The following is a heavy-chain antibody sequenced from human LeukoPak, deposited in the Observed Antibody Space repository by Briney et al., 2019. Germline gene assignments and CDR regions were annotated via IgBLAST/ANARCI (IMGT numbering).Heavy chain of an antibody. J-gene: IGHJ4*02. CDR2: ISWNSGSI. CDR1: GFTFDDYA. D-gene: IGHD3-22*01. CDR3: AKDGGTYYYDSSGYSYFDC. Sequence: GGSLRLSCAASGFTFDDYAMHWVRQAPGKGLEWVSGISWNSGSIGYADSVKGRFTISRDNAKNSLYLQMNSLRAEDTALYYCAKDGGTYYYDSSGYSYFDCWGQGTLVTVSS. V-gene: IGHV3-9*01.